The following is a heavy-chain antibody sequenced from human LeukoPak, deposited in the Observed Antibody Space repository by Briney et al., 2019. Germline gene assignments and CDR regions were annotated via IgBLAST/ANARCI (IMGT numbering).Heavy chain of an antibody. Sequence: GGSLKLSCVASGFTFSTYTMNWIRQAPGKGLEWVSGSIGSGGSAFYADSVKGRFSISRDTSKNTLFLHMNNLRAGDTAVYYCAKAGGWFGELLQTSADNWFDPWGQGTLVTVSS. CDR2: SIGSGGSA. J-gene: IGHJ5*02. CDR1: GFTFSTYT. CDR3: AKAGGWFGELLQTSADNWFDP. D-gene: IGHD3-10*01. V-gene: IGHV3-23*01.